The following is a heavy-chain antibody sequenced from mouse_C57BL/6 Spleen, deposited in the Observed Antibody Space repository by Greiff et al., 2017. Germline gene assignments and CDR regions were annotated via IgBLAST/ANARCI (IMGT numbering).Heavy chain of an antibody. D-gene: IGHD2-4*01. Sequence: VQLQQSGAELVRPGTSVTMSCKASGYTFTNYWIGWAKQRPGHGLEWIGDIYPGGGYTNYNEKFKGKATLTADKSSSTAYMQFSSLTSEDSAIYYCARSNYDYDDAMDYWGQGTSVTVSS. CDR1: GYTFTNYW. V-gene: IGHV1-63*01. CDR2: IYPGGGYT. CDR3: ARSNYDYDDAMDY. J-gene: IGHJ4*01.